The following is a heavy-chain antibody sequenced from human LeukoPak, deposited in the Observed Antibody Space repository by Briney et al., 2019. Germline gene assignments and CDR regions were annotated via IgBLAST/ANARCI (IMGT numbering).Heavy chain of an antibody. CDR2: ISSGGITI. V-gene: IGHV3-48*03. D-gene: IGHD1-14*01. J-gene: IGHJ4*02. Sequence: GGSLRLSCAASGFIFSTYEVNWVRQAPGKGLEWVSYISSGGITINYADSVRGRFTISRDNTKNSLYLQMNSLRAEDTAVYYCARGGRTSYYFDSWGQGTLVTVSS. CDR3: ARGGRTSYYFDS. CDR1: GFIFSTYE.